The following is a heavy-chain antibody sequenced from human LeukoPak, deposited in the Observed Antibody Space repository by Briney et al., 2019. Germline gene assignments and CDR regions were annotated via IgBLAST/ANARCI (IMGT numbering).Heavy chain of an antibody. CDR2: ISGSGGST. CDR1: GFTFSSYA. CDR3: ARGQYDGDYYYYYGMDV. V-gene: IGHV3-23*01. D-gene: IGHD3-3*01. J-gene: IGHJ6*02. Sequence: GGSLRLSCAASGFTFSSYAMSWVRQAPGKGLEWVSAISGSGGSTYYADSVKGRFTISRDNAKNSLYLQMNSLRAEDTAVYCCARGQYDGDYYYYYGMDVWGQGTTVTVSS.